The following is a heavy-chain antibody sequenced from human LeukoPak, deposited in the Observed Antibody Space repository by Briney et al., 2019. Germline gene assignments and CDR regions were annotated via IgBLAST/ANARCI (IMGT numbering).Heavy chain of an antibody. CDR3: AKDQPHYFDY. J-gene: IGHJ4*02. Sequence: GGSLRLSCAASGFTFSSYWMHWVRQAPGKGLVWVSAISGSGGSTYYAGSVKGRFTISRDNSKNTLYLQMNSLRAEDTAVYYCAKDQPHYFDYWGQGTLVTVSS. CDR1: GFTFSSYW. V-gene: IGHV3-23*01. CDR2: ISGSGGST.